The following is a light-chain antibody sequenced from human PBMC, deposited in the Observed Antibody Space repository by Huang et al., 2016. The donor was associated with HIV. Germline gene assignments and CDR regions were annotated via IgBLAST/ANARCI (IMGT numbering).Light chain of an antibody. CDR3: QQYNNWPRT. V-gene: IGKV3-15*01. CDR1: QSVSSS. CDR2: GAT. Sequence: EIVMTQSPATRSVSPGERATLSCRAGQSVSSSLAWYQQKPGQAPRLIISGATTMATGNPARFRGSGSGTDFTLTISSLQSEDFVVYYCQQYNNWPRTFGQGTKVDIK. J-gene: IGKJ1*01.